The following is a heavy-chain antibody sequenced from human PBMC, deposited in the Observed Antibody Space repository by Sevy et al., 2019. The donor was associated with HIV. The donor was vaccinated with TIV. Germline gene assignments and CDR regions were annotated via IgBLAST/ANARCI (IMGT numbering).Heavy chain of an antibody. CDR1: GFSFSHYA. Sequence: GGSLRLSCAVSGFSFSHYAFLWVRQAPGKGLEWVSLISYDGTYKYYADSVKGRFTISRDNFKNTLYLQMNSLRGNDTAVYYWARVAVSYCTNDCYHRFDYWGPGALVTVSS. CDR2: ISYDGTYK. V-gene: IGHV3-30-3*01. J-gene: IGHJ4*02. D-gene: IGHD2-8*01. CDR3: ARVAVSYCTNDCYHRFDY.